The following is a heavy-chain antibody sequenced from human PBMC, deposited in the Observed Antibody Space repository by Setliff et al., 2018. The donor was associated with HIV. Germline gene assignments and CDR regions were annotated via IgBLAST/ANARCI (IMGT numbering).Heavy chain of an antibody. CDR3: ARGRIGSGSYYNSFDY. J-gene: IGHJ4*02. V-gene: IGHV3-11*06. Sequence: PGGSLRLSCAASGFTFSDYYMSWIRQAPGKGLEWVSYISSSSSSYTNYADSVKGRFTISRDNAKNSLYLQMNSLRAGDTAVYYCARGRIGSGSYYNSFDYWGQGTLVTVS. CDR2: ISSSSSSYT. D-gene: IGHD3-10*01. CDR1: GFTFSDYY.